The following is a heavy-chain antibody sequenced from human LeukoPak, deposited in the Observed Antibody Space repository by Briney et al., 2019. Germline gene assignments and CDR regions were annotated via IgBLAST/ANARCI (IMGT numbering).Heavy chain of an antibody. CDR2: ISSSSNT. Sequence: GESLRLSCAASGFTFSSSTMNWVRQAPGQGLEWVSSISSSSNTHYADSVKGRFTISRDNAKNSLYLQMNSLRDEDTAVYYCVYGDNRGYWGQGTLVTVSS. D-gene: IGHD4-17*01. CDR3: VYGDNRGY. V-gene: IGHV3-21*01. CDR1: GFTFSSST. J-gene: IGHJ4*02.